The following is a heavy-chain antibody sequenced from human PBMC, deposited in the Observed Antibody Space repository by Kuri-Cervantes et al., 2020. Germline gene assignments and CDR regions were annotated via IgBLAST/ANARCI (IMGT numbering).Heavy chain of an antibody. J-gene: IGHJ4*02. V-gene: IGHV3-53*01. CDR2: LYSGGQT. CDR3: ARAAYSSSSPTDY. CDR1: GFNVNNYY. Sequence: GESLKISCAASGFNVNNYYMSWVRQAPGRGLEWVSVLYSGGQTYYADFAKGRFTISRDNFQNTLYLQMNSLIADDTGVYYCARAAYSSSSPTDYWGQGTLVTVSS. D-gene: IGHD6-6*01.